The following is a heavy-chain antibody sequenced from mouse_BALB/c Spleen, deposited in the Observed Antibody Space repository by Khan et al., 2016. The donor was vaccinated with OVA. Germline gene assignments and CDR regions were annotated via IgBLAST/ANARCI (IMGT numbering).Heavy chain of an antibody. CDR2: ISSGSSTI. J-gene: IGHJ1*01. D-gene: IGHD2-1*01. V-gene: IGHV5-17*02. CDR3: ARSGGNFLWYFDV. CDR1: GFTFSSFG. Sequence: EVELVESGGGLVQPGGSRKLSCAASGFTFSSFGMHWVRQAPKKGLEWVAYISSGSSTIYYVDTVKGRFTISRDNPKNTLFLQMTTLRSEDTAMYYCARSGGNFLWYFDVWGAGTSVTVSS.